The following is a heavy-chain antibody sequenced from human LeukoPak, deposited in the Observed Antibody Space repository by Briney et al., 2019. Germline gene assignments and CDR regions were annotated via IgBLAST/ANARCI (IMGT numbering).Heavy chain of an antibody. V-gene: IGHV3-7*03. Sequence: GGSLSLSCAAYGFTFSNYWMTWVRQAPGKGLECVANIREDGSENDYVDCVKGRFTISRDNAKNSMYLQMNSLRVEDTAVYYCASGGSTYTYWGQGSLVTVSS. CDR2: IREDGSEN. CDR3: ASGGSTYTY. J-gene: IGHJ4*02. CDR1: GFTFSNYW. D-gene: IGHD2-2*02.